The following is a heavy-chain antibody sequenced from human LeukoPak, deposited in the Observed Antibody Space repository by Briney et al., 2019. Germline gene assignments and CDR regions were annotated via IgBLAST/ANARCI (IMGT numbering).Heavy chain of an antibody. CDR2: IIPILGIA. V-gene: IGHV1-69*04. J-gene: IGHJ3*02. CDR1: GYTFTSYG. D-gene: IGHD4-17*01. CDR3: ARTISPTTVTTIDAFDI. Sequence: GASVKVSCKASGYTFTSYGISWVRQAPGQGLEWMGRIIPILGIANYAQKFQGRVTITADKSTSTAYMELSSLRSEDTAVYYCARTISPTTVTTIDAFDIWGQGTMVTVSS.